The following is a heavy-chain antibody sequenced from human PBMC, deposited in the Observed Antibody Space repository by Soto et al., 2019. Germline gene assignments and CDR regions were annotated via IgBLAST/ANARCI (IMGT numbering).Heavy chain of an antibody. D-gene: IGHD3-22*01. CDR3: ARVYYYDSSGYLDC. Sequence: SETLSLTCTVSGGSISSGGYYWSWIRQHPGKGLEWIGYIYYSGSTYYNPSLKSRVTISVDTSKNQFSLKLSSVTAADTAVYYCARVYYYDSSGYLDCWGQGTLVTVSS. V-gene: IGHV4-31*03. CDR1: GGSISSGGYY. CDR2: IYYSGST. J-gene: IGHJ4*02.